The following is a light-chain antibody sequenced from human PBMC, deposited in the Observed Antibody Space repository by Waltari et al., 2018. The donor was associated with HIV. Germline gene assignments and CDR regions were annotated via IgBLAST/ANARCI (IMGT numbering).Light chain of an antibody. CDR1: QSVSTF. V-gene: IGKV3-11*01. CDR2: NSS. J-gene: IGKJ5*01. Sequence: DILLTQSPVNLSLSPGERATVSCRASQSVSTFLAWYQQKPGQAPRLLMYNSSVRAKGISARFSASGSGTDFTLTITSLDPEDFAVYYCQQRGNWPITFGQGTRLEVK. CDR3: QQRGNWPIT.